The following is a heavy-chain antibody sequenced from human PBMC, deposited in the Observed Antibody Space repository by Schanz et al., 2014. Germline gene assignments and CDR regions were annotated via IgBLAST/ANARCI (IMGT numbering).Heavy chain of an antibody. Sequence: QVQLVQSGAEVKKPGASVKVSCTASGYTFTTYYLHWVRQAPGQGLEWMGWINGYNAHTNYAQKFQGRVTMTTDTSTSTVYMELRSLRSDDTAVYYCARDRDQWDGNFCDFWGQGTLVTVSS. J-gene: IGHJ4*02. CDR1: GYTFTTYY. D-gene: IGHD1-26*01. CDR2: INGYNAHT. CDR3: ARDRDQWDGNFCDF. V-gene: IGHV1-18*04.